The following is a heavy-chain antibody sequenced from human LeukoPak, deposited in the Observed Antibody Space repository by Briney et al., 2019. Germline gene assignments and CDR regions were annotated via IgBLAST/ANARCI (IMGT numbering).Heavy chain of an antibody. D-gene: IGHD2-2*02. CDR2: INPNSGGT. CDR3: ARAVGIVGYCTTTSCYSFDY. J-gene: IGHJ4*02. V-gene: IGHV1-2*02. CDR1: GYTFTGYY. Sequence: ASVKVSCKASGYTFTGYYMHWVRQAPGQGLEWMGWINPNSGGTNYAQKFQGRVTMTRDTSINTAYMELRRLRSDDTAVYYCARAVGIVGYCTTTSCYSFDYWGQGTLVTVSS.